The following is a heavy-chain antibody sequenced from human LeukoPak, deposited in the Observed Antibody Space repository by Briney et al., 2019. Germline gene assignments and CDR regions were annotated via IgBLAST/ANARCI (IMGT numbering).Heavy chain of an antibody. Sequence: PGRSLRLSCAASGFTFNTYAMHWVRQAPGKGLECVAVISYDANNKYYANSVKGRFTISRDNSKNTFYLQMNSLGTEDTAVYYCARDRPPGGSCLDYWGQGTLVTVSS. J-gene: IGHJ4*02. CDR3: ARDRPPGGSCLDY. CDR2: ISYDANNK. CDR1: GFTFNTYA. V-gene: IGHV3-30-3*01. D-gene: IGHD2-15*01.